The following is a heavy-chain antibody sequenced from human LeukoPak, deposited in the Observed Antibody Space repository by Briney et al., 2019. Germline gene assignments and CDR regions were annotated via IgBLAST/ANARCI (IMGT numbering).Heavy chain of an antibody. V-gene: IGHV3-30*18. CDR1: GFAFSTYG. CDR2: ISSDGRNE. J-gene: IGHJ4*02. D-gene: IGHD6-19*01. CDR3: AQGGTTGWYGTY. Sequence: PGGSLRLSCAASGFAFSTYGIHWVRQAPGKGLEWVAVISSDGRNEYYADSVKGRFTISRDNSKNTPFLQMNSLRPEDTAVYYCAQGGTTGWYGTYWGQGTLVTVSS.